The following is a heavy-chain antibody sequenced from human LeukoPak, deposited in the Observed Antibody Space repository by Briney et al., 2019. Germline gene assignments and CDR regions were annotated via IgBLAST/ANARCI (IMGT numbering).Heavy chain of an antibody. J-gene: IGHJ4*02. Sequence: GGSLRLSCAASGFTFSSYAMTWVRQAPGKRLEWVSSINNSGTDTYYEDSVKGRFTISRDNSKNTLLLHINSLSAEDTAVYYCAAAVNTGRAEHYWGQGTLVTVSS. CDR2: INNSGTDT. D-gene: IGHD4-17*01. V-gene: IGHV3-23*01. CDR1: GFTFSSYA. CDR3: AAAVNTGRAEHY.